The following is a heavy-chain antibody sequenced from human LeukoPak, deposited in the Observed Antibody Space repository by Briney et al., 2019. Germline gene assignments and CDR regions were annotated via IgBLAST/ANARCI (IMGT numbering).Heavy chain of an antibody. CDR3: AKETLGYSYGYGGD. D-gene: IGHD5-18*01. CDR2: VSASGDST. V-gene: IGHV3-23*01. Sequence: PGGSLRLSCAASGFTFRSFAMSWVRQAPGKGLEWVSSVSASGDSTYYADSVKGRFTTSRDNSKNTLYLQMNSLRAEDTAVYYCAKETLGYSYGYGGDWGQGTLVTVSS. CDR1: GFTFRSFA. J-gene: IGHJ4*02.